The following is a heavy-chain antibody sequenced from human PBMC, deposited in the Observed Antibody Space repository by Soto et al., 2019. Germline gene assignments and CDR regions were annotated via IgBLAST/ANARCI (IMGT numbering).Heavy chain of an antibody. V-gene: IGHV3-23*01. Sequence: GGSLRLSCAASGFTFSSYAMSWVRQAPGKGLEWVSAISGSGGSTYYADSVKGRFTISRDNSKNTLYLQMNSLRAEDTAVYYCAKAPEGIAVATVHLDYWGQGTLVTVSS. CDR1: GFTFSSYA. CDR2: ISGSGGST. CDR3: AKAPEGIAVATVHLDY. J-gene: IGHJ4*02. D-gene: IGHD6-19*01.